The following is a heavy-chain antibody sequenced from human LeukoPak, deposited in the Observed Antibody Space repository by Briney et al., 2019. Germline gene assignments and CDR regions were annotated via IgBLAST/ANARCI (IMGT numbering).Heavy chain of an antibody. CDR2: IHYSGST. D-gene: IGHD3-22*01. CDR1: GGSISSYY. CDR3: ARPDYYDSSGSWGFDP. J-gene: IGHJ5*02. Sequence: SETLSLTCTVSGGSISSYYWSWIRQPPGKGLEWIGYIHYSGSTNYNPSLKSRVTISVDTSKNQFSLKLSSVTAADTAVYYCARPDYYDSSGSWGFDPWGQGTLVTVSS. V-gene: IGHV4-59*08.